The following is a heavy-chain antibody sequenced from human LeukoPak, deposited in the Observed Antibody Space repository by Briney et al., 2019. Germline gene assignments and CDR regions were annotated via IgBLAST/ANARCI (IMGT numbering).Heavy chain of an antibody. CDR1: GLTFINYA. D-gene: IGHD3-22*01. CDR2: ISDSGGST. CDR3: AKDRFFYDSGSKAN. Sequence: GGSLRLSCAASGLTFINYAMNWVRQAPGKGLEWVSVISDSGGSTLYADSVKGRFTISRDNSKNTLYLQMNSLRVEDTAFYYCAKDRFFYDSGSKANWGQGTLVTVSS. V-gene: IGHV3-23*01. J-gene: IGHJ4*02.